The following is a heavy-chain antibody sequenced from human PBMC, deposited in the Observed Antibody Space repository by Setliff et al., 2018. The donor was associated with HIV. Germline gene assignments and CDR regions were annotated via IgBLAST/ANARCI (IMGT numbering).Heavy chain of an antibody. J-gene: IGHJ3*01. D-gene: IGHD1-1*01. CDR2: IIPIFGTA. V-gene: IGHV1-69*13. Sequence: GASVKVSCKTSGGTFGGSSAINWVRQAPGQGLEWMGRIIPIFGTANYAQKFQGRVTITADELTSTVYMDLNSLKSEDSAVYYCANPHDGGAFDVWGQGTAVTVSS. CDR1: GGTFGGSSA. CDR3: ANPHDGGAFDV.